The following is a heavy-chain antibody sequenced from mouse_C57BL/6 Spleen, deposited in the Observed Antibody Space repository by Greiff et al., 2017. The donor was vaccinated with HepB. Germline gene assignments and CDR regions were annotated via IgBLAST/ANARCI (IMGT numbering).Heavy chain of an antibody. Sequence: QVQLQQSGAELVRPGSSVKLSCKASGYTFTSYWMHWVKQRPIQGLEWIGNIDPSDSETHYNQKFKDKATLTVDKSSSPADMQISSLTSEDSAVYYCARGWDVGGYFDYWGQGATLTVSS. J-gene: IGHJ2*01. D-gene: IGHD4-1*01. CDR2: IDPSDSET. CDR1: GYTFTSYW. V-gene: IGHV1-52*01. CDR3: ARGWDVGGYFDY.